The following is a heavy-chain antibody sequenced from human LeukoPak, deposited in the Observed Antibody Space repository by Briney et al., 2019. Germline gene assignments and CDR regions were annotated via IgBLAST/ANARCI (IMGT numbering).Heavy chain of an antibody. J-gene: IGHJ4*02. D-gene: IGHD3-22*01. CDR2: IYYSGST. CDR3: AREPYYDSSGYIDY. CDR1: GGSISSSSYY. Sequence: PSETLSLTCTVSGGSISSSSYYWGWIRQHPGKGLEWIGYIYYSGSTYYNPSLKSRVTISEDTSKNQFSLKLSSVTAADTAENYCAREPYYDSSGYIDYWGQGTLVTVSS. V-gene: IGHV4-31*03.